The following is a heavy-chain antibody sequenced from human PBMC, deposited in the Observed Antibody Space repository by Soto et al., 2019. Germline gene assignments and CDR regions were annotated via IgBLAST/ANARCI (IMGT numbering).Heavy chain of an antibody. CDR1: GSFIRSSPYQ. Sequence: XEILVLISTVCGSFIRSSPYQWGWIRQPPVRGLEWIGSAYSSESSYYNLPLKGSIALSAAATKNQLSLKVPPVTAADTAVYYCARHRNWKVDYWGQGTLVSVSS. CDR3: ARHRNWKVDY. CDR2: AYSSESS. D-gene: IGHD1-1*01. V-gene: IGHV4-39*01. J-gene: IGHJ4*02.